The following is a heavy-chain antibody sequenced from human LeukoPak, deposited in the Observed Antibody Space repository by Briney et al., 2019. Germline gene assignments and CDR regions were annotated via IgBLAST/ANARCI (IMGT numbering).Heavy chain of an antibody. CDR2: ISGSGGST. J-gene: IGHJ6*02. Sequence: GGCLRLSCAASGFTLSSYAMSWVRQAPGKGLEWVSAISGSGGSTYYADSVKGRFTISRDNSKNTLYLQMNSLRAEDTAVYYCAKIPGYGSGSYYTGGDVWGQGTTVTVSS. CDR1: GFTLSSYA. CDR3: AKIPGYGSGSYYTGGDV. D-gene: IGHD3-10*01. V-gene: IGHV3-23*01.